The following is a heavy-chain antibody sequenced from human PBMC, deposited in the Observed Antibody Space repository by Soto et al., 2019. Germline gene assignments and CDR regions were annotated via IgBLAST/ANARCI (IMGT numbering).Heavy chain of an antibody. V-gene: IGHV1-69*12. D-gene: IGHD1-20*01. J-gene: IGHJ6*02. Sequence: QVQLVQSGAEVTKPGSSVKVSCKASGGTFSSYAISWVRQAPGQGLEWMGGIIPIFGTANYAQKCQGRVTITADESTSTAYMELSSLRSEDTAVYYCARGITGTVSYYYGMDVWGQGTTVTVSS. CDR3: ARGITGTVSYYYGMDV. CDR1: GGTFSSYA. CDR2: IIPIFGTA.